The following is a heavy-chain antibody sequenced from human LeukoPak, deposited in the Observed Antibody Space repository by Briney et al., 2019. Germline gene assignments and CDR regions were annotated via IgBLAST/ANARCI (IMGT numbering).Heavy chain of an antibody. Sequence: GSLRLSCAASGFTFSDYYMSWIRQPPGKGLEWIGEINHSGSTNYNPSLKSRVTISVDASKNQFSLKLSSVTAADTAVYYCASLFSVALQFDPWGQGTLVTVSS. CDR2: INHSGST. CDR3: ASLFSVALQFDP. D-gene: IGHD6-19*01. CDR1: GFTFSDYY. V-gene: IGHV4-34*01. J-gene: IGHJ5*02.